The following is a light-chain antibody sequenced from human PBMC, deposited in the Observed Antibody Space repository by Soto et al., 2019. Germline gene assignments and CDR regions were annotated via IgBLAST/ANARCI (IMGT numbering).Light chain of an antibody. CDR3: QQYNNWPRT. CDR2: GAS. CDR1: QSVSSN. J-gene: IGKJ1*01. V-gene: IGKV3-15*01. Sequence: EIVMTQSPATRSVSPGERATLSCRASQSVSSNLAWYQQKPGQAPSLLIYGASTRATGIPARFSGSGSGTDFTLTISSLQSEDFAVYYCQQYNNWPRTFGQGTKVEIK.